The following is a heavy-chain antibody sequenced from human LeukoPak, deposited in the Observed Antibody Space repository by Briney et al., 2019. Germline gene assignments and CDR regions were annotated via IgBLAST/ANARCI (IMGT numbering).Heavy chain of an antibody. CDR2: ISGSGGST. CDR1: GFTFSSYA. CDR3: AKDQGLGGSSWPNDAFDI. D-gene: IGHD6-13*01. Sequence: GGSLRLSCAASGFTFSSYAMHWVRQAPGKGLEWVSAISGSGGSTYYADSVKGRFTISRDNSKNTLYLQMNSLRAEDTAVYYCAKDQGLGGSSWPNDAFDIWGQGTMVTVSS. V-gene: IGHV3-23*01. J-gene: IGHJ3*02.